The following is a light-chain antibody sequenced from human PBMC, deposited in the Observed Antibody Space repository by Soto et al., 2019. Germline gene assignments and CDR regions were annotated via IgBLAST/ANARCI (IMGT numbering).Light chain of an antibody. Sequence: EVVMTQSPATLSVSPGERATLSCRTSQSVRDNLAWYQQKPGQAPRLLVYGASTRATGIPARFSGSGSGTEFTLNISRLQSEDFAVSYCQQYDNWPLTFGGGTKVEIK. CDR2: GAS. CDR3: QQYDNWPLT. J-gene: IGKJ4*01. CDR1: QSVRDN. V-gene: IGKV3-15*01.